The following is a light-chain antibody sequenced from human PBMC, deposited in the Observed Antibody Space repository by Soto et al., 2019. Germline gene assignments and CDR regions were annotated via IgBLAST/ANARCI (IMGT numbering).Light chain of an antibody. CDR1: QSVSSN. CDR3: QQYGSSQT. J-gene: IGKJ1*01. Sequence: ELVVTQSPATLSVSPGERATLSCRASQSVSSNLAWYQQKPGQAPRLLIYGASSRATGIPDRFSGSGSGTDFTLTISRLEPEDFAVYYCQQYGSSQTFGQGTKVDIK. V-gene: IGKV3-20*01. CDR2: GAS.